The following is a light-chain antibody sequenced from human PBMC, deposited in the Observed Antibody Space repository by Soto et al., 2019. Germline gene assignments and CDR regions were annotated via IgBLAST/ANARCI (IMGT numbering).Light chain of an antibody. CDR1: QDISYY. V-gene: IGKV1-9*01. J-gene: IGKJ4*02. Sequence: IQLTQSPSSLSASVGDRVTITCRASQDISYYLGRYQQKPGKAPKLLIDAASTLQSGVPSRFSGSGSGTDFTLAISSLQPEDFATYYCQQLRSYPITFGGGTKVEIK. CDR2: AAS. CDR3: QQLRSYPIT.